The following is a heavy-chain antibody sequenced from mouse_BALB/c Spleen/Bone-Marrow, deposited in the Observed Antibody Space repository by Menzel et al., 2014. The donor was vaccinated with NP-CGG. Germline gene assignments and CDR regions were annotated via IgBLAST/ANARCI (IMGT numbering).Heavy chain of an antibody. CDR3: ARRDYYYGMDY. Sequence: SASAVDFSRYWMSWVRQAPGKGLEWIGEINPGSRTINSTPSLKDKFIISRDKGKNTLYLEMSKVRSEDTALYYCARRDYYYGMDYWGQGTSVTVSS. J-gene: IGHJ4*01. D-gene: IGHD3-3*01. CDR1: AVDFSRYW. CDR2: INPGSRTI. V-gene: IGHV4-1*02.